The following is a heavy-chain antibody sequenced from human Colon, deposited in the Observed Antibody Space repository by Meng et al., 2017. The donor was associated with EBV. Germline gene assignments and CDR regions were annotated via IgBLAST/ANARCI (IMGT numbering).Heavy chain of an antibody. CDR2: VRYSGTA. V-gene: IGHV4-39*01. CDR1: VGSLDNSDYF. CDR3: ARHVYGDSYGF. J-gene: IGHJ4*02. D-gene: IGHD4-17*01. Sequence: LELPASGPGLVKPSESLSLTCPVSVGSLDNSDYFWDWIRQPPGKGLEWIGSVRYSGTAYYNPSLTSRVTISVDTSKNQFSLYLSSLTAADTAVYYCARHVYGDSYGFWGQGTLVTVSS.